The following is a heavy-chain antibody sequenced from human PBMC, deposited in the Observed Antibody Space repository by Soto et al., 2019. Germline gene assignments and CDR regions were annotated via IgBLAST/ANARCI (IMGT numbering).Heavy chain of an antibody. CDR2: IIPIFGTA. J-gene: IGHJ6*02. CDR1: GGTFSSYA. Sequence: SVKVSCKASGGTFSSYAISWVRQAPGQGLEWMGGIIPIFGTANYAQKFQGRVAITADESTSTAYMELSSLRSEDTAVYYCARANPGYCSGGSCYNYYGMDVWGQGTTVTVSS. V-gene: IGHV1-69*13. D-gene: IGHD2-15*01. CDR3: ARANPGYCSGGSCYNYYGMDV.